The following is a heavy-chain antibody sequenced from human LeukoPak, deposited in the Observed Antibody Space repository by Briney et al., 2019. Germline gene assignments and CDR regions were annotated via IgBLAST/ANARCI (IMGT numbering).Heavy chain of an antibody. Sequence: GGSLRVSCAASGFTFTSYAMSWVRQARGKGLEWVSAISGSGGSTYYADSVKGRFTISRDNSKNTLYLQMNSLRAEDTAVYYCAKSWGSSGWYVLDYWGQGTLVTVSS. CDR1: GFTFTSYA. CDR3: AKSWGSSGWYVLDY. D-gene: IGHD6-19*01. V-gene: IGHV3-23*01. CDR2: ISGSGGST. J-gene: IGHJ4*02.